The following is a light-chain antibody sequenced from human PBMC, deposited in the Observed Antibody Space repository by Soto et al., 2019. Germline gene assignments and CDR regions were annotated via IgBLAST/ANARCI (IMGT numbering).Light chain of an antibody. V-gene: IGKV1-39*01. CDR2: DAS. CDR3: QQTYRTRT. J-gene: IGKJ1*01. CDR1: QGISTY. Sequence: DIQMTQSPSSLSASAGDRVTITCRASQGISTYFKWYQHRPGKAPKLLIFDASTLQRGVPSRFSGSGSGTEFNLTITSLQPEDFATYYCQQTYRTRTFGPGTTVDMK.